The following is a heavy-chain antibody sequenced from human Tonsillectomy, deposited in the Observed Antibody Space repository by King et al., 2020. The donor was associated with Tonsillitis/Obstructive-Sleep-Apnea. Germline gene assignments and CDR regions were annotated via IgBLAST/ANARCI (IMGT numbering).Heavy chain of an antibody. CDR1: GFTFSSYG. Sequence: VQLVESGGGVVQPGRSLRLSCVASGFTFSSYGMHWVRQAPGKGLEWVAMIWFDGTNRYYADSVKGRFAISRDNSKNTLYLQMKSPRAEDTALYYCARGVGTGWNAFDIWGQGTMATVSS. D-gene: IGHD3/OR15-3a*01. J-gene: IGHJ3*02. V-gene: IGHV3-33*01. CDR3: ARGVGTGWNAFDI. CDR2: IWFDGTNR.